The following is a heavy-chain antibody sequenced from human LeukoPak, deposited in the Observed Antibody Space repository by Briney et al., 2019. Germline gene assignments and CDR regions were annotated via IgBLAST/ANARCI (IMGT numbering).Heavy chain of an antibody. D-gene: IGHD2-15*01. CDR2: ISAYNGNT. V-gene: IGHV1-18*01. Sequence: ASVKVSCKASGYTFTSYGISWVRQAPGQGLEWMGWISAYNGNTNYAQKLQGRVTMTTDTSTSSAYMELRSLRSDDTAVYYCARGLGYCSGGSCYFGAFDIWGQGTMVTVSS. CDR3: ARGLGYCSGGSCYFGAFDI. J-gene: IGHJ3*02. CDR1: GYTFTSYG.